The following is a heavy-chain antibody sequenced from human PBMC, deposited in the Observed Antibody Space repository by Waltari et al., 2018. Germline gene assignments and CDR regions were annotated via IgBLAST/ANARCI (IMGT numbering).Heavy chain of an antibody. CDR1: GFTFDDYG. V-gene: IGHV3-20*04. D-gene: IGHD1-26*01. J-gene: IGHJ4*02. Sequence: EVQLVESGGGVVRPGGSLRLSCAASGFTFDDYGMSWVRQAPGKGLEWVSGINWNGGSTGDADSVKGRFTISRDNAKNSLYLQMNSLRAEDTALYYCARDLPGIVGSTPYFDYWGQGTLVTVSS. CDR2: INWNGGST. CDR3: ARDLPGIVGSTPYFDY.